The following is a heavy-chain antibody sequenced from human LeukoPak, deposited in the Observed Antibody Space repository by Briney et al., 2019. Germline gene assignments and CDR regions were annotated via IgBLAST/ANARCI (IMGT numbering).Heavy chain of an antibody. V-gene: IGHV3-23*01. CDR2: ISGSGGST. J-gene: IGHJ5*02. Sequence: GGSLRLSCAASGFTFSGDAMSWVRQAPGKGLEWVSAISGSGGSTYYADSVKGRFTISRDNSKNTLYLQMNSLRAEDTAVYYCAKLEESRSWGAGWFDPWGQGTLVTVSS. CDR1: GFTFSGDA. CDR3: AKLEESRSWGAGWFDP. D-gene: IGHD6-13*01.